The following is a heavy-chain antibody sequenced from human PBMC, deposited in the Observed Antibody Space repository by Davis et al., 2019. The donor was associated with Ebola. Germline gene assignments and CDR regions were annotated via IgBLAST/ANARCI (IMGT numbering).Heavy chain of an antibody. CDR3: AKDWRSDYGDYWYFDL. D-gene: IGHD4-17*01. Sequence: LRLSCTVSGGSISSGGYYWSWIRQHPGKGLEWIGYIYYSGSTYYNLSLKSRVTISVDTSKNQFSLKLSSVTAADTALYYCAKDWRSDYGDYWYFDLWGRGTLVTVSS. CDR1: GGSISSGGYY. CDR2: IYYSGST. V-gene: IGHV4-31*03. J-gene: IGHJ2*01.